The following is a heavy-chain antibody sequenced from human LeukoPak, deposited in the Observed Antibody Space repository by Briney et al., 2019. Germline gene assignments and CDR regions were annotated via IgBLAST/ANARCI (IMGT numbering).Heavy chain of an antibody. CDR2: IYYSGST. CDR1: GGSISSSSYY. Sequence: QPSETLSLTCTVSGGSISSSSYYWGWIRQPPGKGLVWIGSIYYSGSTYYNPSLKSRVTISVDTSKNQFSLKLSSVTAADTAVYYCASLHTYGSGSRDYWGQGTLVTVSS. CDR3: ASLHTYGSGSRDY. V-gene: IGHV4-39*07. D-gene: IGHD3-10*01. J-gene: IGHJ4*02.